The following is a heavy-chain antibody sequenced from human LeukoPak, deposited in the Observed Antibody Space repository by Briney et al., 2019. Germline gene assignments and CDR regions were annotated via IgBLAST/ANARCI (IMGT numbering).Heavy chain of an antibody. J-gene: IGHJ4*02. D-gene: IGHD5-12*01. CDR1: GGSISSSNYY. Sequence: SETLSLTCSVSGGSISSSNYYWVWIRQPPGKGLEWIGEINHSGSTNYNPSLKSRVTISVDTSKNQFSLKLSSVTAADTAVYYCANVDKDYWGQGTLVTVSS. CDR2: INHSGST. V-gene: IGHV4-39*07. CDR3: ANVDKDY.